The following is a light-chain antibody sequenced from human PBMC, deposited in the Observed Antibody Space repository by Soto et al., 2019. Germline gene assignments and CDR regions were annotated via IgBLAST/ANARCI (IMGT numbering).Light chain of an antibody. V-gene: IGKV3-20*01. J-gene: IGKJ1*01. Sequence: EIVLTQSPGTLPLSPGERATLSCRASQSVSSSYLAWYQQKPGQAPRLLIYDASNRATGIPARFSGSGSGTDFTLTISRLEPEDFAVYYCQQYGSSPTTFGQGTKVDIK. CDR1: QSVSSSY. CDR3: QQYGSSPTT. CDR2: DAS.